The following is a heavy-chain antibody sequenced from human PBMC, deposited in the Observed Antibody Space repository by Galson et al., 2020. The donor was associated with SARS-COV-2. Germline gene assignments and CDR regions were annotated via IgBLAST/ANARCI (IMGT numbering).Heavy chain of an antibody. D-gene: IGHD6-13*01. J-gene: IGHJ5*02. CDR1: GGSFSGYY. CDR2: INSSGST. Sequence: SETLSLTCAVYGGSFSGYYWSWIRQPPGKGLEWIGEINSSGSTNYNPSLKSRVTISVDTSKNQFSLKLSSVTAADTAVYYCARGPRYSSSWYGTYNWFDPWGQGTLVTVSS. CDR3: ARGPRYSSSWYGTYNWFDP. V-gene: IGHV4-34*01.